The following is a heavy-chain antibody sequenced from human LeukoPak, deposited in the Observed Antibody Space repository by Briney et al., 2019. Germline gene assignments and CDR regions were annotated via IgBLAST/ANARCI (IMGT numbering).Heavy chain of an antibody. Sequence: SGGSLRLSCAASGFTFRSYGMHWVRQAPGKGLEWVAVISPDVSNKFYADSVKGRFSISRDNSNNTLSLQMNSLRVEDTAVYYCAKLDHDYVWGGRDFWGRGTLVTVSS. J-gene: IGHJ4*02. D-gene: IGHD3-16*01. CDR2: ISPDVSNK. CDR1: GFTFRSYG. CDR3: AKLDHDYVWGGRDF. V-gene: IGHV3-30*18.